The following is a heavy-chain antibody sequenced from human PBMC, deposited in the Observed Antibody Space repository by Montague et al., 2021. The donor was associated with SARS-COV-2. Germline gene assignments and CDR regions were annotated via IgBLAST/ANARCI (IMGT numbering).Heavy chain of an antibody. D-gene: IGHD5-18*01. CDR1: GGSISSYY. CDR2: IYYSRST. Sequence: SETLSLTCTVSGGSISSYYWSWIRQPPGKGLEWIGYIYYSRSTNXNPSLKSRVTISVDTSKNQFSLKLSSVTAADTAVYYCARGNVDTAMVLPYPYYYYYMDVWDKGTTVTVSS. J-gene: IGHJ6*03. CDR3: ARGNVDTAMVLPYPYYYYYMDV. V-gene: IGHV4-59*01.